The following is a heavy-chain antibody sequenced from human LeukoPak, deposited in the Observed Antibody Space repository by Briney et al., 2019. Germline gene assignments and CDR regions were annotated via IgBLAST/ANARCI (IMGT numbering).Heavy chain of an antibody. CDR2: IIPIFDTA. D-gene: IGHD1-26*01. CDR3: ARISLGAIWGYYYGMDV. V-gene: IGHV1-69*13. CDR1: GGTFSSYS. J-gene: IGHJ6*02. Sequence: ASVKVSCTASGGTFSSYSISWVRQAPGQGLEWMGGIIPIFDTADYAQKFQGRVTITADESTSTAYMELSSLRSEDTAVFYCARISLGAIWGYYYGMDVWGQGTTVTVSS.